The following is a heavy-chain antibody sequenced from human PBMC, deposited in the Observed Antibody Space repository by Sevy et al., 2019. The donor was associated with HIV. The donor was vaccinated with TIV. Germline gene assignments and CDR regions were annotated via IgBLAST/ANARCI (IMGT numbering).Heavy chain of an antibody. CDR1: GVSVTSDTYY. Sequence: SEILSLTCAVSGVSVTSDTYYWSWIRQPPGKGLEWIGYVYHTGSTNYSPSFKSRVTISIDTSKSQFSLRLFSVAAADTAMYYRAREPYFFDKSGYFWDYWGQGILVTVSS. V-gene: IGHV4-61*01. D-gene: IGHD3-22*01. J-gene: IGHJ4*02. CDR2: VYHTGST. CDR3: AREPYFFDKSGYFWDY.